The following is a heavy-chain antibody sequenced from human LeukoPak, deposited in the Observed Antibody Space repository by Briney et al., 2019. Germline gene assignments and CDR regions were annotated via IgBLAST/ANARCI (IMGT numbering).Heavy chain of an antibody. Sequence: GGSLRLSCAASGFTFSSYDMHWVRQATGKGLEWVSTIDTAGDTYYTGSVKGRFTISRENAKNSLYLQMNSLRAEDTAVYYCARVVRGPKDYYFDYWGQGTLVTVSS. CDR2: IDTAGDT. CDR1: GFTFSSYD. V-gene: IGHV3-13*01. D-gene: IGHD3-10*01. J-gene: IGHJ4*02. CDR3: ARVVRGPKDYYFDY.